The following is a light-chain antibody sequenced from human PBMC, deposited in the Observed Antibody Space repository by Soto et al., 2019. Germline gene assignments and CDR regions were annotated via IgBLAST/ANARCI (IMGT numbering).Light chain of an antibody. J-gene: IGKJ4*01. V-gene: IGKV1-27*01. CDR3: HQYNSAPLT. CDR2: AAS. Sequence: DIQMTQSPSALSASVGGRVTITCRASEGISNYLAWYQQTPGKVTKLLIYAASTLQSGVPSRFSSIGTGTDFPHTIRSLRSEGVATYYCHQYNSAPLTVGGGTTVDSK. CDR1: EGISNY.